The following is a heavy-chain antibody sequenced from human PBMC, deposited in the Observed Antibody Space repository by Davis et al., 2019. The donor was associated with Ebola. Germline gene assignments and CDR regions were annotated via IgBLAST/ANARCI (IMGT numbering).Heavy chain of an antibody. V-gene: IGHV1-3*01. CDR1: GYTFTSYA. J-gene: IGHJ4*02. CDR2: INAGNGNT. Sequence: ASVKVSCKASGYTFTSYAMHWVRQAPGQRLEWMGWINAGNGNTKYSQKFQGRVTITRDTSASTAYMEVGGLRSDDTAVYYCARDHRAVAGTGWDYWGQGTLVTVSS. CDR3: ARDHRAVAGTGWDY. D-gene: IGHD6-19*01.